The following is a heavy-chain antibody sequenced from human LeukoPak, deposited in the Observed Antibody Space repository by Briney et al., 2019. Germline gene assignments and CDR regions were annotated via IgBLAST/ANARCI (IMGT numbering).Heavy chain of an antibody. CDR3: ARGYYYDSSLDY. CDR1: GYTFTGYY. D-gene: IGHD3-22*01. V-gene: IGHV1-2*02. Sequence: ASVKVSCKASGYTFTGYYMHWVRQAPAQGLEWMGWINPNSGGTNYAQKFQGRVTKTRDTSISTAYMELSRLRSDDTAVYYCARGYYYDSSLDYWGQGTLVTVSS. CDR2: INPNSGGT. J-gene: IGHJ4*02.